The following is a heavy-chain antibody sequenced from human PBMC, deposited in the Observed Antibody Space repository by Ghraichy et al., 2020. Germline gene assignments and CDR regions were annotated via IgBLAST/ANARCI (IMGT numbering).Heavy chain of an antibody. CDR2: INHSGGT. Sequence: TISLTCAVYGVSFNGYYWSWIRQPPGKGLEWIGEINHSGGTNYNPSLKSRVTISLDTSKTHFSLKLSSVTAADTAVYYCARATTVYCSGGSCYPYYFDYWGQGTLVTVSS. CDR3: ARATTVYCSGGSCYPYYFDY. J-gene: IGHJ4*02. CDR1: GVSFNGYY. D-gene: IGHD2-15*01. V-gene: IGHV4-34*01.